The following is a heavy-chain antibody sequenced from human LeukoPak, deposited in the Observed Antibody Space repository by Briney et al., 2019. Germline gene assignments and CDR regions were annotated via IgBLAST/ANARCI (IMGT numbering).Heavy chain of an antibody. CDR1: GGSISSSSYY. Sequence: SETLSLTCTVSGGSISSSSYYWGWIRQPPGKGLEWIGSIYYSGSTYYNPSLKSRVTISVDTSKNQFSLKLSSVTAADTAVYYCASSRYFDWSPSKYYFDYWGQGTLVTVSS. J-gene: IGHJ4*02. D-gene: IGHD3-9*01. V-gene: IGHV4-39*07. CDR2: IYYSGST. CDR3: ASSRYFDWSPSKYYFDY.